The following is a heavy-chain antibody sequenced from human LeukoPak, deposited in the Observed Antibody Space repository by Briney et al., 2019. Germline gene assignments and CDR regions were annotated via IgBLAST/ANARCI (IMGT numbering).Heavy chain of an antibody. CDR1: GYTFTSYD. CDR3: ARGQGKHGYSYGSPPGAQNCSAP. V-gene: IGHV1-8*01. J-gene: IGHJ5*02. Sequence: EASVKVSCKASGYTFTSYDINWVRQATGQGLEWMGWMNPNSGSTGYAQKFQGRVTMTRNTSISTAYMELSSLRSEDTAVYYCARGQGKHGYSYGSPPGAQNCSAPWAQEPLVTVP. D-gene: IGHD5-18*01. CDR2: MNPNSGST.